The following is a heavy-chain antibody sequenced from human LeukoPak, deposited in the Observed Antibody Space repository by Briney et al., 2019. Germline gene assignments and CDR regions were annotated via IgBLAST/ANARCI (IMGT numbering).Heavy chain of an antibody. J-gene: IGHJ4*02. CDR1: GGSISSYY. D-gene: IGHD3-22*01. CDR2: IYYSGST. CDR3: AGYAYYYDSSGYLFDY. Sequence: PSETLSLTCTVSGGSISSYYWSWIRQPPGKGLEWIGYIYYSGSTNYNPSLKSRVTISVDTSKNQFSLKLSSVTAADTAVYYCAGYAYYYDSSGYLFDYWGQGTLVTVSS. V-gene: IGHV4-59*01.